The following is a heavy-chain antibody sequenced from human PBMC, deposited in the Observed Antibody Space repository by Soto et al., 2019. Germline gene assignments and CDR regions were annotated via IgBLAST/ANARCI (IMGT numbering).Heavy chain of an antibody. CDR2: IYATGTT. V-gene: IGHV4-4*07. Sequence: SETLSLTWTVSGASISGFYWSWIRKSPGKGLEWIGRIYATGTTDYNPSLKSRVMMSVDTSKKQFSLKLRSVTAADTAVYYCVRDGTKTLRDWFDPWGQGMSVTVSS. D-gene: IGHD1-1*01. CDR3: VRDGTKTLRDWFDP. J-gene: IGHJ5*02. CDR1: GASISGFY.